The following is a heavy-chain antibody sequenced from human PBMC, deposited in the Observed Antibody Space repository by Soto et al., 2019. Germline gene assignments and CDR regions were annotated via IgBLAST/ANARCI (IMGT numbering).Heavy chain of an antibody. V-gene: IGHV3-23*01. CDR3: AKRRGAGGHFDY. CDR1: GFTFSSYA. Sequence: VQLLESGGGLVQPEGSLRLSCAASGFTFSSYAMGWVRQGPGKGLEWVAVVSIGGSTHYADSVRGRFTISRDNSKNTLSLQMNSLTAEDTAVYFCAKRRGAGGHFDYWGQGALVTVCS. J-gene: IGHJ4*02. D-gene: IGHD2-15*01. CDR2: VSIGGST.